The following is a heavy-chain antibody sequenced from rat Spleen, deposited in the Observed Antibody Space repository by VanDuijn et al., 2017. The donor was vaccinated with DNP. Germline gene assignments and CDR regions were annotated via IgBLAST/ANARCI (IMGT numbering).Heavy chain of an antibody. J-gene: IGHJ2*01. Sequence: EVQLIESGGGLVQPGWSLKLSCAASGFTFSDYNMAWVRQAPKKGLEWVATISYDGTRTYSRDSVKGRFSISRDNAKSTLYLQMDSLKSEDTATYYCTKDAFDYWGQGVMVTVSS. CDR1: GFTFSDYN. V-gene: IGHV5-7*01. CDR2: ISYDGTRT. CDR3: TKDAFDY.